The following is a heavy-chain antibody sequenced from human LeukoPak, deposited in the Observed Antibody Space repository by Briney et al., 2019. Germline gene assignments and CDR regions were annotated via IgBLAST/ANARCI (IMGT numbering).Heavy chain of an antibody. CDR1: GFTFDDYG. Sequence: RPGGSLRLSCAASGFTFDDYGMSWVRQAPGKGLEWVSGINWNGGSTGYADSVKGRFTISRDNAKNSLYLQMNSLRAEDTALYYCARDYYDSSGYPKFDYWGQGTLVTVSS. J-gene: IGHJ4*02. CDR2: INWNGGST. D-gene: IGHD3-22*01. V-gene: IGHV3-20*04. CDR3: ARDYYDSSGYPKFDY.